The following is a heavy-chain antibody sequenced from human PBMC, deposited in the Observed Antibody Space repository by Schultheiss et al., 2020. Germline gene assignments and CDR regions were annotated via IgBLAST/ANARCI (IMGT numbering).Heavy chain of an antibody. CDR3: ARVLPGIAVAGSLDY. D-gene: IGHD6-19*01. CDR1: GGSISSSSYY. Sequence: SETLSLTCTVSGGSISSSSYYWGWIRQPPGKGLEWIGYIDYSGRTHYNPSLKSRVTISVDTSKNQFSLKLSSVTAADTAVYYCARVLPGIAVAGSLDYWGQGTLVTVSS. V-gene: IGHV4-39*07. CDR2: IDYSGRT. J-gene: IGHJ4*02.